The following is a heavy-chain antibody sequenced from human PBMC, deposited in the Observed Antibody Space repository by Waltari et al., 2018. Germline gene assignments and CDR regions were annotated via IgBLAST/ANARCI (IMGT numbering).Heavy chain of an antibody. CDR1: GFTFSSYA. D-gene: IGHD1-7*01. J-gene: IGHJ4*02. Sequence: EGQLLESGGGLVQPGGSLRLSCAASGFTFSSYAMSWVRQAPGKGLEWVSIISGNGGNTYYADSVKGRFTISRDNSKNTLYVQINSLRADDTAVYYCAKANNWNYRGLFDYWGQGALVTVSS. V-gene: IGHV3-23*01. CDR2: ISGNGGNT. CDR3: AKANNWNYRGLFDY.